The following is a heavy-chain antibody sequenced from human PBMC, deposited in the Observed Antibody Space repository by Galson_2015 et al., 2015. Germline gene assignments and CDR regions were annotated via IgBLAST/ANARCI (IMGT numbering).Heavy chain of an antibody. J-gene: IGHJ4*02. Sequence: LRLSCAVSGFTFSSYAMGWVRQAPGTGLEGVSSIGDSGANTKYADSVKGRFTISRDNSKNTLYLQMNSLRGDDTAVYYCAKGGAYCSGGNCHGVFDSWGQGTLVTVSS. CDR2: IGDSGANT. CDR3: AKGGAYCSGGNCHGVFDS. CDR1: GFTFSSYA. V-gene: IGHV3-23*01. D-gene: IGHD2-15*01.